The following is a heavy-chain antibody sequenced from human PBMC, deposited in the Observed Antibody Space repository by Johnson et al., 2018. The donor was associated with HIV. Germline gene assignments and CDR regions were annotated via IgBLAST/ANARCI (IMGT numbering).Heavy chain of an antibody. V-gene: IGHV3-74*02. Sequence: EVQLVESGGGLVKPGGSLRLSCAASGFTFSDYYMSWVRQAPGKGLEWVSRINSDGSSTSYADSVKGRFIISRDNAKNTLYLQMGSLRAEDMAVYYCARGGITVGGVIAPGAFDIWGQGTMVTVSS. CDR3: ARGGITVGGVIAPGAFDI. D-gene: IGHD3-16*02. CDR2: INSDGSST. J-gene: IGHJ3*02. CDR1: GFTFSDYY.